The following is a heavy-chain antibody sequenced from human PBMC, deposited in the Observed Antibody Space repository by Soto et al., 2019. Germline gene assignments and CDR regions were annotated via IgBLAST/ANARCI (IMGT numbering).Heavy chain of an antibody. CDR1: VFTCISCA. Sequence: PVGSLRLSCASSVFTCISCAIGLFLQAPVKGLEWVSAISGSGGSTYYADSVKGRFTISRDNSKNTLYLRMNSLRAEDTAVYYCAKYTIFGVVKNDNYGMDVWGKGTKVT. CDR3: AKYTIFGVVKNDNYGMDV. D-gene: IGHD3-3*01. V-gene: IGHV3-23*01. CDR2: ISGSGGST. J-gene: IGHJ6*04.